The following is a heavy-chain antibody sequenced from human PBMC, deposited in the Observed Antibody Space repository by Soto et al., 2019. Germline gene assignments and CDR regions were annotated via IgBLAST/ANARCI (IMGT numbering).Heavy chain of an antibody. CDR3: ARWGYCNGGICYRYFDY. V-gene: IGHV5-51*01. Sequence: GESLKISCKGSGYSFANYWIGWVRQMPGKGLEWMGIIYPGDSDTRYSPSFQGQVTISADKSISTAYLQWSSLKASDTAIYYCARWGYCNGGICYRYFDYWGLGTLVTVSS. D-gene: IGHD2-15*01. CDR2: IYPGDSDT. CDR1: GYSFANYW. J-gene: IGHJ4*02.